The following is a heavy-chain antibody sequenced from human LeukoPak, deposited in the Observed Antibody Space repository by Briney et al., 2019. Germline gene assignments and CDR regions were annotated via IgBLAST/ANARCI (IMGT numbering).Heavy chain of an antibody. CDR1: GYSISSGYY. J-gene: IGHJ3*02. Sequence: SETLSLTCAVSGYSISSGYYWGWIRQPPGKGLEWIGSIYHSGSTYYNPSLKSRVIISVDTSKNQFSLKLSSVTAADTAVYYCAGNSWYRDAFDIWGQGTMVTVSS. CDR2: IYHSGST. V-gene: IGHV4-38-2*01. D-gene: IGHD6-13*01. CDR3: AGNSWYRDAFDI.